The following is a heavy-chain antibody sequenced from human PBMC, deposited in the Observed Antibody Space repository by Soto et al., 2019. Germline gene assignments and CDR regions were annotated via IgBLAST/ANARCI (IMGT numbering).Heavy chain of an antibody. CDR2: ISAYKGNK. V-gene: IGHV1-18*01. Sequence: AASVKVSCKASGYTFPSYGISWVRQAPGQGLEWMGWISAYKGNKNYAQKLKGRVTMTADTSTSTAYMERRRLRSDDTAVYYCARGWDSSGCDKDHWGQGTLVTVSS. J-gene: IGHJ4*02. CDR1: GYTFPSYG. D-gene: IGHD6-19*01. CDR3: ARGWDSSGCDKDH.